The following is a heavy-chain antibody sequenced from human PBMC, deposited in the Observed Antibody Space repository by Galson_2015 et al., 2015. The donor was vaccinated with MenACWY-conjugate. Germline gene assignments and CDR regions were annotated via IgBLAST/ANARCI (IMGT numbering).Heavy chain of an antibody. CDR3: ARRIYYDSSGYHN. D-gene: IGHD3-22*01. CDR1: GYRFTNYW. V-gene: IGHV5-51*01. J-gene: IGHJ4*02. Sequence: QSGAEVKEPGESLRISCKGSGYRFTNYWITWVRQMPGKGLEWMGIIYPGDSETRYSPSFQGQVTISADTSISTAYLQWSSLKASDTAIYYCARRIYYDSSGYHNWGQGTLVTVSS. CDR2: IYPGDSET.